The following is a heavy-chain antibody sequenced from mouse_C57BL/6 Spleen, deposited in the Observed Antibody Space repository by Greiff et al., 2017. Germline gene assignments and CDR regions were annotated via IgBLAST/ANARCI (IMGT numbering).Heavy chain of an antibody. CDR1: GFTFTSYW. Sequence: QVQLKQPGAELVRPGSSVKLSCKASGFTFTSYWMDWVKQRPGQGLEWIGNIYPSDSETHYSQKFKDKATLTVDKSSSTAYMQLSSLTSEDSAVYYCARFHYYGSSYAMDYWGQGTSVTVSS. V-gene: IGHV1-61*01. D-gene: IGHD1-1*01. CDR3: ARFHYYGSSYAMDY. J-gene: IGHJ4*01. CDR2: IYPSDSET.